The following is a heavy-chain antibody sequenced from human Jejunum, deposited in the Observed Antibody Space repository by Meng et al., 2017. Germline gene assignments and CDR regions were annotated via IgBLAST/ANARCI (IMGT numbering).Heavy chain of an antibody. CDR1: GYTFTNYA. V-gene: IGHV1-3*04. J-gene: IGHJ4*02. CDR3: ARERQTSGEDY. D-gene: IGHD2-15*01. Sequence: ASVKVSCKASGYTFTNYAIQWVRQASGQRLEWVGWIETNSGDTRYSQNFQDRITITRDTSAGTVYMNLNTLTSEDTATYYCARERQTSGEDYWGQGTLVTVYS. CDR2: IETNSGDT.